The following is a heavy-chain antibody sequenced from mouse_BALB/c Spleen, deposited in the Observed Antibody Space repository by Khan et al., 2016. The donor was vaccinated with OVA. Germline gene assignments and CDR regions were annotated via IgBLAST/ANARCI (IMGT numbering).Heavy chain of an antibody. CDR2: IWAGGST. J-gene: IGHJ2*01. CDR1: GFSLTSYG. CDR3: ARLEDI. Sequence: QVQLKESGPGLVVPSQSLSITCTVSGFSLTSYGVHWVRQPPGKGLEWLGVIWAGGSTNYNSALMSRLSISQYHSKSLVFLKMNRLQTDDTAMYYCARLEDIWGQGTTLTVSS. V-gene: IGHV2-9*02. D-gene: IGHD1-3*01.